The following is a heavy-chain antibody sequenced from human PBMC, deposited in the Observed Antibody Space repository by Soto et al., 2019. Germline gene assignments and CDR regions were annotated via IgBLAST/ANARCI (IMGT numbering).Heavy chain of an antibody. CDR2: ISYDGNNK. Sequence: GGSLRLSCAASGFTFSSYAMHWVRQAPGKGLEWVAVISYDGNNKYYADSVKGRFTISRDNSKNTLYLQMNSLRAEDTAVYYCARVKEGYSDYYFDYWGQGTLVTVSS. J-gene: IGHJ4*02. CDR3: ARVKEGYSDYYFDY. CDR1: GFTFSSYA. D-gene: IGHD6-13*01. V-gene: IGHV3-30-3*01.